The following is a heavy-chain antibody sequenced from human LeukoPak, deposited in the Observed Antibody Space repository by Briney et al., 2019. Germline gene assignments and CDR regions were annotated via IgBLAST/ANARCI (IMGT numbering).Heavy chain of an antibody. CDR1: GYSFTDYY. CDR2: ISAYNGNT. D-gene: IGHD3-16*02. CDR3: AREIWYDYVWGSYRYFYMDV. V-gene: IGHV1-18*04. J-gene: IGHJ6*03. Sequence: ASVKVSCKASGYSFTDYYIHWVRQAPGQGLEWMGWISAYNGNTNYAQKLQGRVTMTTDTSTSTAYMELRSLRSDDTAVYYCAREIWYDYVWGSYRYFYMDVWGKGTTVTISS.